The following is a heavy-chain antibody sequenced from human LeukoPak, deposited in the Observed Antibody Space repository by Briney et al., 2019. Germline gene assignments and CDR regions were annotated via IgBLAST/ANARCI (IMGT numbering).Heavy chain of an antibody. J-gene: IGHJ4*02. V-gene: IGHV1-69*13. CDR1: GGTFSSYA. CDR2: TIPIFGTA. D-gene: IGHD1-26*01. Sequence: GASVKVSCKASGGTFSSYAISWVRQAPGQGLEWMGGTIPIFGTANYAQKFQGRVTITADESTSTAYMELSSLRSEDTAVYYCARANSGSHSEFVYWGQGTLVTVSS. CDR3: ARANSGSHSEFVY.